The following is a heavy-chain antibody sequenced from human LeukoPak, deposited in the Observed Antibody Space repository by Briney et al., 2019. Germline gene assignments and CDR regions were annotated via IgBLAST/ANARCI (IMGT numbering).Heavy chain of an antibody. CDR2: TRQDGSVK. D-gene: IGHD5-24*01. CDR1: GFTFSSFW. Sequence: PGGSLRLSCAASGFTFSSFWMSWVRQAPGKGLEWVANTRQDGSVKNYVDSVKGRFTISRDNAKNSVYLQMNSLRAEDTAVYYCTRQTERDAYNRYWGQGTLATVSS. CDR3: TRQTERDAYNRY. V-gene: IGHV3-7*05. J-gene: IGHJ4*02.